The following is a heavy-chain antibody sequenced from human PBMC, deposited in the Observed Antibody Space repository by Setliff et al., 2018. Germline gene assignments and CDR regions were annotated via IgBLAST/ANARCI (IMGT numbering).Heavy chain of an antibody. V-gene: IGHV4-59*01. Sequence: PSETLSLTCTVSDGSLSTYYWSWIRQSPGKGLEWIGYLFHSGSTNHNPSLKSRVSMSVDMSKNQFSLKLNSVTAADTAVYYCARDEASCGGDCYSRGYFDFWGQGTLVTVSS. CDR2: LFHSGST. J-gene: IGHJ4*02. CDR3: ARDEASCGGDCYSRGYFDF. CDR1: DGSLSTYY. D-gene: IGHD2-21*01.